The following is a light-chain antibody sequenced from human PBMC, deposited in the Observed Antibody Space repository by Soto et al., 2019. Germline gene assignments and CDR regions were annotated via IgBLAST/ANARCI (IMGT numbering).Light chain of an antibody. CDR3: AAWDDSLNGRV. Sequence: SVLTQPPSASGTPGQRVTISCSGSSSNIGSNTVNWYQQLPGTAPKLLIYSNNQRPSGVPDRFSGSKSGTSASLAISGLQSEDEADYYCAAWDDSLNGRVFGGGTKLPVL. CDR2: SNN. CDR1: SSNIGSNT. V-gene: IGLV1-44*01. J-gene: IGLJ3*02.